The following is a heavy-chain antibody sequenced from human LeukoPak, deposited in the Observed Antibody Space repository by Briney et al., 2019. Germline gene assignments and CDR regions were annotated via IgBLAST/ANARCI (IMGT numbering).Heavy chain of an antibody. D-gene: IGHD4-23*01. CDR3: ARQTFLYGGNSPRPKTRRTRFDY. Sequence: PSETLSLTCAVYGGSFSGYYWSWIRQPPGKGLEWIGEINHSGSTNYNPSLKSRVTISVDTSKNQFSLKLSSVTAADTAVYYCARQTFLYGGNSPRPKTRRTRFDYWGQGTLVTVSS. V-gene: IGHV4-34*01. CDR2: INHSGST. CDR1: GGSFSGYY. J-gene: IGHJ4*02.